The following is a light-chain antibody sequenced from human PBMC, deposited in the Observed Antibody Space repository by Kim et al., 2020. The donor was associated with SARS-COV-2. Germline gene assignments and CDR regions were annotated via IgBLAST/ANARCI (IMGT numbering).Light chain of an antibody. J-gene: IGLJ1*01. Sequence: GQSITISCTGTSSDVGSYDLVSWYQQHPGKAPKLMIYEVNKRPSGISNHFSGSKSGNTASLTISGLQAEDEADFYCCSYAGSMTYVFGTGTKVTVL. CDR1: SSDVGSYDL. CDR2: EVN. V-gene: IGLV2-23*02. CDR3: CSYAGSMTYV.